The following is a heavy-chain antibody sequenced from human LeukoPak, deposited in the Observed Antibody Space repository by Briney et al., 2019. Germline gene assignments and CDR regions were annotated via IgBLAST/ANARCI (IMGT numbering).Heavy chain of an antibody. CDR2: IRSKANSYAQ. D-gene: IGHD2-2*02. CDR1: GFTFSGSA. J-gene: IGHJ6*02. CDR3: TRHKERYCSSTSCYRVENYYGMDV. Sequence: GGSLRPSCAASGFTFSGSAMHWVRQASGKGLEWVGRIRSKANSYAQAYAASVKGRFTISRDDSKNTAYLQMNSLKTEDTAVYYCTRHKERYCSSTSCYRVENYYGMDVWGQGTTVTVSS. V-gene: IGHV3-73*01.